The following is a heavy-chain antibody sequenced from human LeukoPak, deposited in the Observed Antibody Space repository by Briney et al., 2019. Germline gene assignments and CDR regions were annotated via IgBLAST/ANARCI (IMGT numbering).Heavy chain of an antibody. V-gene: IGHV3-30*02. CDR2: IHYDGNNK. CDR1: GFTFRTYG. Sequence: GGSLRLSCAASGFTFRTYGMHWVCQAPGKGLEWVAFIHYDGNNKNYAASVRGRFTISRDISKNTLYLQMSSLRPEVTAVYYCAKSRGSGTYLYYFDSWGQGTLVTVSS. J-gene: IGHJ4*02. CDR3: AKSRGSGTYLYYFDS. D-gene: IGHD3-10*01.